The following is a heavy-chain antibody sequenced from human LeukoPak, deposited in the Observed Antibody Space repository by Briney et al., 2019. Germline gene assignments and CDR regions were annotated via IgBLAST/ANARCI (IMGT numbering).Heavy chain of an antibody. J-gene: IGHJ5*02. CDR1: GGSISSGGYY. D-gene: IGHD6-6*01. V-gene: IGHV4-31*03. CDR2: ICYSGST. Sequence: SQTLSLTCTVSGGSISSGGYYWSWIRQHPGKGLEWIGYICYSGSTYYNPSLKSRVTISVDTSKNQFSLKLSSVTAADTAVYYCARGRPSRSQFDPWGQGTLVTVSS. CDR3: ARGRPSRSQFDP.